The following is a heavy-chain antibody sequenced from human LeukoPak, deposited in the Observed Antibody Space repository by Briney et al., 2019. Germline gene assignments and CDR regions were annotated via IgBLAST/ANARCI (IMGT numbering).Heavy chain of an antibody. V-gene: IGHV3-7*01. CDR2: IKQDGSEK. CDR1: GFTFSSYW. CDR3: ARDPAYGDYFYFDY. Sequence: GGSLRLSCVASGFTFSSYWMSWVRQAPGKGLEWVANIKQDGSEKYYVDSVKGRFTISRDNAKNSLYLQMNSLRAEDTAVYYCARDPAYGDYFYFDYWGQGTLVTVSS. D-gene: IGHD4-17*01. J-gene: IGHJ4*02.